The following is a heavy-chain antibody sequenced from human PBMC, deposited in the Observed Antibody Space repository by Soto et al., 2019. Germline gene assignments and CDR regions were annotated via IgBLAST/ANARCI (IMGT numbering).Heavy chain of an antibody. CDR1: A. CDR3: AKESVVKVDY. V-gene: IGHV3-23*01. Sequence: AMSWVRQAPGKGLEWVSSISGSGGNTYYADSVKGRFTISRDNSKNTLYVQMNSLRAEDTAVYYCAKESVVKVDYWGQGTLVTVS. D-gene: IGHD2-21*01. CDR2: ISGSGGNT. J-gene: IGHJ4*02.